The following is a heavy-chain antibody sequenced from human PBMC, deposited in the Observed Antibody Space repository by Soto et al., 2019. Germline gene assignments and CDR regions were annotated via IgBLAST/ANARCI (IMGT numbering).Heavy chain of an antibody. D-gene: IGHD6-6*01. CDR1: GGSISSSSYY. CDR2: IYYSGST. V-gene: IGHV4-39*01. Sequence: SETLSLTCTVSGGSISSSSYYWGWIRQPPGKGLEWIGSIYYSGSTYYNPSLKSRVTISVDTSKNQFSLKLSSVTAADTAVYYCARLSSIAARIYAFDIWGQGTMVTVSS. J-gene: IGHJ3*02. CDR3: ARLSSIAARIYAFDI.